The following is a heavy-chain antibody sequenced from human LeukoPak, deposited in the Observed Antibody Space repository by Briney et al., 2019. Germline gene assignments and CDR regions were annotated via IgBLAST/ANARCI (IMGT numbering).Heavy chain of an antibody. D-gene: IGHD6-19*01. CDR2: ISSSSSYI. CDR1: GFTFSSYS. J-gene: IGHJ4*02. V-gene: IGHV3-21*01. Sequence: GGSLRLSCAASGFTFSSYSMNWVRQAPGKGLEGVSSISSSSSYIYYADSVKGRFTISRDNAKNSLYLQMNSLRAEDTAVYYCARDDSGWCDYWGQGTLVTVSS. CDR3: ARDDSGWCDY.